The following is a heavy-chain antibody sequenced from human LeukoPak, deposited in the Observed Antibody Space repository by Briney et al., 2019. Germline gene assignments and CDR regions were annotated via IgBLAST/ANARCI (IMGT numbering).Heavy chain of an antibody. D-gene: IGHD1-7*01. J-gene: IGHJ6*03. CDR1: GGSISSSSYY. V-gene: IGHV4-39*07. Sequence: PSETLSLTCTVSGGSISSSSYYWGWIRQPPGKGLEWIGSIYYSGSTYYNPSLKSRVTISVDTSKNQFSLKLSSVTAADTAVYYCARAKELLSYYYYMDVWGKGTTVTVSS. CDR3: ARAKELLSYYYYMDV. CDR2: IYYSGST.